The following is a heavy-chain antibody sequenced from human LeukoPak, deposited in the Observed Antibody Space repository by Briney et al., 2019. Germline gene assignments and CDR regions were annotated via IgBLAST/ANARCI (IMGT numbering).Heavy chain of an antibody. Sequence: GGSLRLSCAASGFTFSSYAMSWVRQAPGKGLEWVSSISGSGGSTYYADSVKGRFTISRDNSKNTLYLQMNGLRAEDTAVYYCAKAVNGYSSGWYHYYFDYWGQGTLVTVSS. V-gene: IGHV3-23*01. CDR1: GFTFSSYA. D-gene: IGHD6-19*01. J-gene: IGHJ4*02. CDR2: ISGSGGST. CDR3: AKAVNGYSSGWYHYYFDY.